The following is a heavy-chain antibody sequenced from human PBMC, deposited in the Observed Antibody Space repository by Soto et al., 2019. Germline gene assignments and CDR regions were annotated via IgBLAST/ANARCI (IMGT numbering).Heavy chain of an antibody. Sequence: QVTLKESGPVLVKPTETLTLTCTVSGFSLSNGRMGVSWIRQPPGKPLEWLAHFFSDVERSYSASMQSRLTLSTDTSGSQVVLTMTNMDPVDTATYYCARMDGDYNYYALDVWGQGTTVTVSS. CDR2: FFSDVER. CDR3: ARMDGDYNYYALDV. J-gene: IGHJ6*02. CDR1: GFSLSNGRMG. V-gene: IGHV2-26*01. D-gene: IGHD4-17*01.